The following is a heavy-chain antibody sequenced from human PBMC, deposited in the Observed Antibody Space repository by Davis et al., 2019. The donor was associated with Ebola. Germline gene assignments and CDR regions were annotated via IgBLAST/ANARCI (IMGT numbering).Heavy chain of an antibody. Sequence: GESLKISCAASGFTFSSYDMHWVRQATGKGLEWVSAIGTAGDTYYPGSVKGRFTISRENAKNSLYLQMNSLRAGDTAVYYCARARGSDAFDIWGQGTMVTVSS. V-gene: IGHV3-13*01. CDR1: GFTFSSYD. CDR3: ARARGSDAFDI. J-gene: IGHJ3*02. D-gene: IGHD2-15*01. CDR2: IGTAGDT.